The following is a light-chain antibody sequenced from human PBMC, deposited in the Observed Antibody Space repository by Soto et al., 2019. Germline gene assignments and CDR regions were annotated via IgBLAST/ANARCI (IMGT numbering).Light chain of an antibody. CDR3: KQYNNWRT. Sequence: EIVMTQSPATLSVSPGERATLSCRASQSVSSSLAWYQQKPGQAPRLLIYGASTRATGIPARFSGSGSGTEFSLTISSLQSEDFAVYYCKQYNNWRTFGQGTKVEIK. CDR2: GAS. CDR1: QSVSSS. J-gene: IGKJ1*01. V-gene: IGKV3-15*01.